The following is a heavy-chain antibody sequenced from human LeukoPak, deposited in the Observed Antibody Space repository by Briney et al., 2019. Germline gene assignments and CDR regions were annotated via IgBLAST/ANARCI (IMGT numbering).Heavy chain of an antibody. D-gene: IGHD3-9*01. Sequence: SETLSLTCAVYGGSFSGYYWSWIRQPPGKGLEWIGEINHSGSTNYNPSLKSRVTISVDTSKNQFSLKLSSVTAADTAVYYCARDPYYDILTGYLIRGTFDIWGLGTMVTVSS. CDR2: INHSGST. V-gene: IGHV4-34*01. CDR1: GGSFSGYY. J-gene: IGHJ3*02. CDR3: ARDPYYDILTGYLIRGTFDI.